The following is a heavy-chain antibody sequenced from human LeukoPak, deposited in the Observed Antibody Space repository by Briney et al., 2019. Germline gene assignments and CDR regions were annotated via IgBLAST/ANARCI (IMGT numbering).Heavy chain of an antibody. J-gene: IGHJ5*02. CDR3: ARVGPVGGWYGWFDP. Sequence: SVNVCCNASGLTFSIYAISSVRQAPCQGLEWIGRIIPILVTAISAQTLHGKVTITADESTRTASTERSSLGSEAQAAHYCARVGPVGGWYGWFDPWGQGTLVTVSS. CDR1: GLTFSIYA. V-gene: IGHV1-69*11. D-gene: IGHD6-19*01. CDR2: IIPILVTA.